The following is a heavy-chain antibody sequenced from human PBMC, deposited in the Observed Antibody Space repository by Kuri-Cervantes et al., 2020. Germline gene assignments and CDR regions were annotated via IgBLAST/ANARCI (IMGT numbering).Heavy chain of an antibody. Sequence: GGSLRLSCVDSGLTFSNYWMSWVRQAPGKGLEWVANIKQDGSEKYYVDSVKGRFTISRDNARKSLYLQMDSLRAEDTAVYYCTRDLGYWGQGTLVTVSS. J-gene: IGHJ4*02. CDR2: IKQDGSEK. V-gene: IGHV3-7*03. CDR1: GLTFSNYW. D-gene: IGHD7-27*01. CDR3: TRDLGY.